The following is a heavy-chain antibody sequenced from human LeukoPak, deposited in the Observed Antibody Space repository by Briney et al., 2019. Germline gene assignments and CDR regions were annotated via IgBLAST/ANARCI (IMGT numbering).Heavy chain of an antibody. J-gene: IGHJ4*02. Sequence: GGSLRLSCAASGFTFSSYAMSWVRQAPGKGLEWVSAISGSGGSTYYADSVKGRFTISRDNSKNTLYLQMNSLRAEDTAVYYCAKYYDGSGYYFRDLDYWGQGTLVTVSS. V-gene: IGHV3-23*01. D-gene: IGHD3-22*01. CDR3: AKYYDGSGYYFRDLDY. CDR2: ISGSGGST. CDR1: GFTFSSYA.